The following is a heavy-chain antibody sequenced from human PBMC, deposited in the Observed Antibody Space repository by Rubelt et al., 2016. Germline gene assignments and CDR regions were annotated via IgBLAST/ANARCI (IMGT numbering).Heavy chain of an antibody. CDR1: GYTFTRYY. Sequence: QVQLVQSGAEVKKPGASVKVSCKASGYTFTRYYMHWVRQAPGQGLEWMGIINPSGGSTSYEQNVRGGVTMSRDTATSTVYMEPSSLRSEDTALYYGARTKTVEMATIPLAYWGQGTRVTVSS. CDR2: INPSGGST. D-gene: IGHD5-24*01. CDR3: ARTKTVEMATIPLAY. V-gene: IGHV1-46*04. J-gene: IGHJ4*02.